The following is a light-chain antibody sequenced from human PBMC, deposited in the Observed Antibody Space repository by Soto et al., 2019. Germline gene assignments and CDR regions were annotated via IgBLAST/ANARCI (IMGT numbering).Light chain of an antibody. V-gene: IGKV3-11*01. J-gene: IGKJ4*01. Sequence: EIVLTQSPATLSLSPGERATLSCRASQSVSSYLAWYQQKPGQAPRLLIYDASNRATGIPARFSGSGSGTDFTLTITSLEAEDFAEYYCHQRSNWPSTFGGGTKVEIK. CDR1: QSVSSY. CDR2: DAS. CDR3: HQRSNWPST.